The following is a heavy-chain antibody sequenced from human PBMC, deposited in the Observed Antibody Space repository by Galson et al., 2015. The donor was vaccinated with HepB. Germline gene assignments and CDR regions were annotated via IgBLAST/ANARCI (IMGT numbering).Heavy chain of an antibody. J-gene: IGHJ4*02. V-gene: IGHV2-70*11. D-gene: IGHD3-10*01. CDR3: ARMSLSYYGSGSYYTMGDY. CDR2: IDWDDDK. CDR1: RFSLSTSGMC. Sequence: PALVKPTQTLTLTCTFSRFSLSTSGMCVSWIRQPPGKALEWLARIDWDDDKYYSTSLKTRLTISKDTSKNQVVLTMTNMDPVDTATYYCARMSLSYYGSGSYYTMGDYWGQGTLVTVSS.